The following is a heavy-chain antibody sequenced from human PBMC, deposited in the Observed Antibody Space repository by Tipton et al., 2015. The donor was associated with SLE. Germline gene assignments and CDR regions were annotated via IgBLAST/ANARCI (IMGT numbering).Heavy chain of an antibody. CDR3: ARKAVGVDTDY. D-gene: IGHD5-18*01. J-gene: IGHJ4*02. Sequence: QSGAEVKKSGASVKVSCKASGYTLTSYGISWVRQAPGQGLECMGWISAYSANTNYAQKLQGRVTMTTDTSTSTAYMELRSLRSDDTAVYYCARKAVGVDTDYWGQGTLVTVSS. V-gene: IGHV1-18*01. CDR1: GYTLTSYG. CDR2: ISAYSANT.